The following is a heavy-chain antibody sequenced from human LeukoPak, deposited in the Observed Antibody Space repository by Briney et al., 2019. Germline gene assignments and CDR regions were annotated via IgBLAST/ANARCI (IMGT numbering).Heavy chain of an antibody. V-gene: IGHV3-23*01. Sequence: GGSLRLSCAASGFTFSSYAMAWVRQAPGKGLEFVSVISGIGTTTYYADSVKGRFTISRDNSKNTQFLQMNSLRVEDTAVYYCTKKRTTSVTGWFDPWGQGTLVTVSS. D-gene: IGHD4-17*01. CDR2: ISGIGTTT. CDR1: GFTFSSYA. J-gene: IGHJ5*02. CDR3: TKKRTTSVTGWFDP.